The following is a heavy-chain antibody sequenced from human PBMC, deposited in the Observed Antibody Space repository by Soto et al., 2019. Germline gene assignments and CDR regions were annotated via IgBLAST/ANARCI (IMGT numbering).Heavy chain of an antibody. D-gene: IGHD6-6*01. V-gene: IGHV4-61*01. CDR3: ARDMYSSSGLTPYGMDV. CDR1: GGSVSSGSYY. Sequence: SETLSLTCTVSGGSVSSGSYYWSWIRQPPGKGLEWIGYIYYSGSTNYNPSLKSRVTISVDTSKNQFSLKLSSVTAADTAVYYCARDMYSSSGLTPYGMDVWGQGTTVTSP. J-gene: IGHJ6*02. CDR2: IYYSGST.